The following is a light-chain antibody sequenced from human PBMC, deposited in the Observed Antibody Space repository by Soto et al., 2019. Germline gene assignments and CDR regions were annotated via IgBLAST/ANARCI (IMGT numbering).Light chain of an antibody. CDR3: QQAHSFPFT. CDR1: QAIGSW. J-gene: IGKJ2*01. V-gene: IGKV1D-12*01. Sequence: DIQRTQSPSSVSASVGDRVTITCRARQAIGSWLAWYQQKPGKAPKLLIYAASTLQSAVPFRFRGRGSGTYFTLTISILLPEDFATYYCQQAHSFPFTFGKGPKLEI. CDR2: AAS.